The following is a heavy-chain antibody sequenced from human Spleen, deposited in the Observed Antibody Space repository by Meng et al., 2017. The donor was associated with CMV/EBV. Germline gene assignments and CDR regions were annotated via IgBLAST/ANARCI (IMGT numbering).Heavy chain of an antibody. D-gene: IGHD6-6*01. V-gene: IGHV3-9*01. CDR1: GFTFDDYA. CDR2: INWNSRNI. J-gene: IGHJ5*02. Sequence: SLKISCAASGFTFDDYAMHWVRQAPGKGLEWVSGINWNSRNIGYAESVKGRFTISRDNAKKSLYLQMNSLRAEDTAVYYCARARGSSSPCWFDPWGQGTLVTVSS. CDR3: ARARGSSSPCWFDP.